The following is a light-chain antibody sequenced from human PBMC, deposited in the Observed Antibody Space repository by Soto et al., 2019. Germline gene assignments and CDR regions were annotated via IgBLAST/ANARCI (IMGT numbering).Light chain of an antibody. CDR1: QSISDT. V-gene: IGKV3-15*01. J-gene: IGKJ1*01. CDR3: QQYDNWPWT. Sequence: EIVMTQSPATLSVSPGGRATLSCRASQSISDTLAWYQQEPGQAPRLLIHGASTRAPGFPARFSGSGSGTDFTLTISSLQSEYFAVYYCQQYDNWPWTFGQGTKVDIK. CDR2: GAS.